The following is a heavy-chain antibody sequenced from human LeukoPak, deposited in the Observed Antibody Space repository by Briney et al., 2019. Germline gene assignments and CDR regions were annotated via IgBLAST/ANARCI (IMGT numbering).Heavy chain of an antibody. CDR2: IRYDGSNK. CDR3: AKDMVAATLLFDY. J-gene: IGHJ4*02. D-gene: IGHD2-15*01. V-gene: IGHV3-30*02. Sequence: GGSLRLSCAASGFTFSSYGMHWVRQAPGKGLEWVAFIRYDGSNKYYADSVKGRFTISRDNSKNTLYLQMNSLGAEDTAVYYCAKDMVAATLLFDYWGQGTLVTVSS. CDR1: GFTFSSYG.